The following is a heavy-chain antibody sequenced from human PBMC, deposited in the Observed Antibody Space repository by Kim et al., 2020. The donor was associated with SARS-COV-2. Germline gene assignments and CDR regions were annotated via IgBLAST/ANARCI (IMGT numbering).Heavy chain of an antibody. CDR2: ITGNGRTT. CDR1: GFTFGTFA. Sequence: GGSLRLSCTASGFTFGTFAMTLFRQAPGKGLQWVSLITGNGRTTSAASVTGRFTVSRDNNNNMVYLHMNNLRVDYTAVYYCAKGKSSGIPGMSAFDYLG. J-gene: IGHJ4*01. CDR3: AKGKSSGIPGMSAFDY. D-gene: IGHD3-10*01. V-gene: IGHV3-23*01.